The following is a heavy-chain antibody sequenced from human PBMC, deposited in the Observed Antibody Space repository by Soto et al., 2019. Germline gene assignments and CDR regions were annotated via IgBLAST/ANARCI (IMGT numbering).Heavy chain of an antibody. CDR3: AREDSPLYYDFWSGPMDV. D-gene: IGHD3-3*01. CDR1: GFTFSSYS. V-gene: IGHV3-48*01. CDR2: ISSSSSTI. Sequence: GGSLRLSCAASGFTFSSYSMNWVRQAPGKGLEWVSYISSSSSTIYYADSVKGRFTISRDNAKNSLYLQMNSLRAEDTAVYYCAREDSPLYYDFWSGPMDVWGKGTTVTVSS. J-gene: IGHJ6*04.